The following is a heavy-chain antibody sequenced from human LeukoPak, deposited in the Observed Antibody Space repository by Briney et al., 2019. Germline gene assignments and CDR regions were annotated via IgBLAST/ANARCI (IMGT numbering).Heavy chain of an antibody. D-gene: IGHD2-2*01. J-gene: IGHJ6*03. CDR2: ISSSSSYI. CDR3: ARDGVVVPAAIGYYYYYMDV. CDR1: GFTFSSYS. Sequence: GGSLRLSCAASGFTFSSYSMNWVRQAPGRGLEWVSSISSSSSYIYYADSVKGRFTISRDNAKNSLYLQMNSLRAEDTAVYYCARDGVVVPAAIGYYYYYMDVWGKRTTVTVSS. V-gene: IGHV3-21*01.